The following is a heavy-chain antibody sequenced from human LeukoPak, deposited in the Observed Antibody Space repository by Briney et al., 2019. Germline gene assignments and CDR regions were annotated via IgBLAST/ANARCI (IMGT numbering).Heavy chain of an antibody. CDR3: WYSGYESGFDY. Sequence: GSLRLSCAASGFTFSGYWMHWVRQPPGKGLEWIGEIHHSGSTNYNPSLKSRVTIAVDNSKNQFSLKLRPVTAADTAVYYCWYSGYESGFDYWGQGIPLTVSS. J-gene: IGHJ4*02. D-gene: IGHD5-12*01. V-gene: IGHV4-4*02. CDR1: GFTFSGYW. CDR2: IHHSGST.